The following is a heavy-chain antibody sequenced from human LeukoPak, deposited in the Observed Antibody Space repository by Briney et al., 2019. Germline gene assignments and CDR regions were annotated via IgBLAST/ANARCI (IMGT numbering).Heavy chain of an antibody. CDR1: GFTVSSNY. D-gene: IGHD3-10*01. CDR2: IYSGGAT. J-gene: IGHJ4*02. V-gene: IGHV3-53*01. Sequence: GGSLRLSCAASGFTVSSNYMGWIRQAPGKGLEWVSVIYSGGATFYADSVKGRFTISRDNSKNTLYLQMNSLRVEDTAMHYCARDSYYGSGSYYRYTFDYWGQGTLVIVSS. CDR3: ARDSYYGSGSYYRYTFDY.